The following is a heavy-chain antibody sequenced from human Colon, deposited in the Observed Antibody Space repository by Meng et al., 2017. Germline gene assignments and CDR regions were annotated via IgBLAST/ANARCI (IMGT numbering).Heavy chain of an antibody. CDR2: INSLGSHV. V-gene: IGHV3-21*01. D-gene: IGHD2-21*02. Sequence: GESLKISCAASGFTFSSYSMNWVRRAPGKGLEWVSAINSLGSHVYYADSVKGRFTVSRDNAKNSLYLQMTSLRVEDTAIYYYARGGTYGSGDCRATDYWGQGTLVTVSS. CDR1: GFTFSSYS. J-gene: IGHJ4*02. CDR3: ARGGTYGSGDCRATDY.